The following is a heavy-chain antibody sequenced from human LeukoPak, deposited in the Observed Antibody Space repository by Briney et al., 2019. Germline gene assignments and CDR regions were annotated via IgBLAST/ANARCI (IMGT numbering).Heavy chain of an antibody. D-gene: IGHD3-10*01. Sequence: SETLSLTCTVSGYSISSGYYWGWIRQPPGKGLEWIGEINHSGSTNYNPSLKSRVTISVDTSKNQFSLKLSSVTAADTAVYYCARRLPQWMVRGEARSGFDPWGQGTLVTVSS. V-gene: IGHV4-38-2*02. CDR1: GYSISSGYY. CDR3: ARRLPQWMVRGEARSGFDP. J-gene: IGHJ5*02. CDR2: INHSGST.